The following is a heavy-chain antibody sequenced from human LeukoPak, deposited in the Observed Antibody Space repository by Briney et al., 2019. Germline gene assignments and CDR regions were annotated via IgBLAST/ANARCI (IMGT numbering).Heavy chain of an antibody. D-gene: IGHD4-17*01. CDR2: IEEYGSQI. V-gene: IGHV3-7*01. CDR3: ARVGRVTTPRYCDY. CDR1: GFTFSSYW. J-gene: IGHJ4*02. Sequence: GGSLRLSCAGSGFTFSSYWMTWARQAPGKGLEWVANIEEYGSQIYYVDSVKGRFTISRDNAKNSVYLQMNSLRDEDTAVYYCARVGRVTTPRYCDYWGQGTLVTVSS.